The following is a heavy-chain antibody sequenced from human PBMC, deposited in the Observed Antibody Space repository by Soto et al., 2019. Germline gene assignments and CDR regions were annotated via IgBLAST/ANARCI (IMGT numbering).Heavy chain of an antibody. Sequence: QVQLVQSGAEVKKPGSSVKVSCKASGGTFSSYTISWVRQAPGQGLEWMGRIIPILGIANYAQKFQGRVTITADKSTSTAYMELSSLRSEDTAVYYCARDLPPYGGYDQTPFDYWGQGTLVTVSS. V-gene: IGHV1-69*08. CDR1: GGTFSSYT. D-gene: IGHD5-12*01. CDR2: IIPILGIA. J-gene: IGHJ4*02. CDR3: ARDLPPYGGYDQTPFDY.